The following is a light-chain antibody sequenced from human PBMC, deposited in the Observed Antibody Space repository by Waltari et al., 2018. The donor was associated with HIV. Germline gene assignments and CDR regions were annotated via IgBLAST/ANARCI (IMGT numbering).Light chain of an antibody. CDR3: QTWDTGIRV. CDR1: SGYTAYA. CDR2: VNSDGSY. V-gene: IGLV4-69*01. J-gene: IGLJ3*02. Sequence: QLVLTQSASASASLGAPVKLTCTLSSGYTAYAIAWHQQQAEKGPRYLMKVNSDGSYSRGDGIPDRFSGSSSEAERYLTISSRQSEDEADYYCQTWDTGIRVFGGGTKLTVL.